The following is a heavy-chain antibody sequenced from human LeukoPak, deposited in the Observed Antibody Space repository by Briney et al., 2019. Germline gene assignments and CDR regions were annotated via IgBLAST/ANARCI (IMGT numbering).Heavy chain of an antibody. CDR3: AELGITMIGGV. D-gene: IGHD3-10*02. J-gene: IGHJ6*04. CDR1: GFTFSRCE. V-gene: IGHV3-48*03. Sequence: GGSLRLSCAASGFTFSRCEMNWVRQAPGKGLEWVSYISSSGSTIYYADSVKGRFTISRDNAKNSLYLQMNSLRAEDTAVYYCAELGITMIGGVWGKGTTVTISS. CDR2: ISSSGSTI.